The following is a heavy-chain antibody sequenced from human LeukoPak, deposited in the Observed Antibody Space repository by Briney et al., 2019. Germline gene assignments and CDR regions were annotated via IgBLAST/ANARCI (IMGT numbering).Heavy chain of an antibody. J-gene: IGHJ4*02. CDR1: GGSISSGGYY. CDR3: ARHSGSYDSRAYFNY. Sequence: PSETLSLTCTVSGGSISSGGYYWSWIRQPPGKGLEWIGYIYHSGSTYYNPSLKSRVTVSVDTSKNQFSLKLSSVTAADTAVYYCARHSGSYDSRAYFNYWGQGTLVTVSS. V-gene: IGHV4-30-2*01. CDR2: IYHSGST. D-gene: IGHD3-22*01.